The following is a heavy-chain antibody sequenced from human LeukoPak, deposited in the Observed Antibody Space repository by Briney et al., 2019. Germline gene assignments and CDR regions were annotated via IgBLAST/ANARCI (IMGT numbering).Heavy chain of an antibody. D-gene: IGHD5-18*01. Sequence: GGSLRLSCEASGFTFSSYGMHWVRQAPGKGLEWVAVISYDGSNKYYADSVKGRFTISRDNSKNTLYLQMNSLRAEDTAVYYCAKGGEYSYGFGYFDYWGQGTLVTVSS. CDR3: AKGGEYSYGFGYFDY. J-gene: IGHJ4*02. CDR1: GFTFSSYG. V-gene: IGHV3-30*18. CDR2: ISYDGSNK.